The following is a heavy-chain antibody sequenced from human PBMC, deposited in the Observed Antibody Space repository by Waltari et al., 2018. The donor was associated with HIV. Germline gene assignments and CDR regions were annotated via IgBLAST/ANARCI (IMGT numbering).Heavy chain of an antibody. CDR3: ARVPDRSGYQRYAMDV. Sequence: QVQLVQSGAEVKKPRSSVKVYCKASGGTVSSSDLSWVRQAPEQGLEWMGAIIPLFGEANYAQKFQGRLTITADESTSTAYMELSSLRSEDTAVYYCARVPDRSGYQRYAMDVWGQGTTVTVS. J-gene: IGHJ6*02. CDR1: GGTVSSSD. CDR2: IIPLFGEA. V-gene: IGHV1-69*01. D-gene: IGHD3-22*01.